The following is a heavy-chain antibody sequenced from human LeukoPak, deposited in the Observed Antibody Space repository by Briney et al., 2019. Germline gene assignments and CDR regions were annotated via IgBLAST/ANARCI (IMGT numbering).Heavy chain of an antibody. CDR1: GFTFSSYA. V-gene: IGHV3-23*01. CDR3: AKKEGGFDH. J-gene: IGHJ4*02. Sequence: AGGSLRLSCAASGFTFSSYAMSWVRQAPGRGLEWVSAISGDADSTYYADSVKGRFTISRDNSKNTLYLQVNSLRADDTAVYYCAKKEGGFDHWGQGALVTVSS. CDR2: ISGDADST. D-gene: IGHD1-26*01.